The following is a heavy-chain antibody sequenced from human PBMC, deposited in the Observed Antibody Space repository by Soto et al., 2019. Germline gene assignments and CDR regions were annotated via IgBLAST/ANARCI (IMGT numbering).Heavy chain of an antibody. V-gene: IGHV4-31*03. J-gene: IGHJ4*02. CDR2: IYYSGRT. CDR3: ATGLLATIPYFFDY. CDR1: GGSISSGGYY. Sequence: QVQLQESGPGLVKPSQTLSLTCTVSGGSISSGGYYWSWIRQHPGKGLEWIGYIYYSGRTYYNPPLKRRVTISVDRSTNPFSLKLSSVTAADTGMHFCATGLLATIPYFFDYWGQGTLVTVSS. D-gene: IGHD5-12*01.